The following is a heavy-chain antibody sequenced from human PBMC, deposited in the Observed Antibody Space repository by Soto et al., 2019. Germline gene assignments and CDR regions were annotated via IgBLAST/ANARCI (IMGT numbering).Heavy chain of an antibody. J-gene: IGHJ5*02. CDR3: ARVHGDYDYVWGSYRSNWFDP. Sequence: SETLSLTCTVSGGSISSYYWSWIRQPPWKGLEWIGYIYYSGSTNYNPSLKSRVTISVDTSKNQFSLKLSSVTAADTAVYYCARVHGDYDYVWGSYRSNWFDPWGQGTLVTVSS. D-gene: IGHD3-16*02. CDR2: IYYSGST. CDR1: GGSISSYY. V-gene: IGHV4-59*01.